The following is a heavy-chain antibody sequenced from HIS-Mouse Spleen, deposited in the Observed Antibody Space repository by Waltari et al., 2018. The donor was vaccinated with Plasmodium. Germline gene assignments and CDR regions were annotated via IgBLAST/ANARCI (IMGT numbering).Heavy chain of an antibody. V-gene: IGHV4-34*01. CDR3: ARGGAMVRDYYFDY. D-gene: IGHD3-10*01. CDR2: INHSGST. CDR1: GGSFSGYS. Sequence: QVQLQQWGAGLLTPSETLSLTCAVYGGSFSGYSCSWIRPPPGKGLEWIGEINHSGSTNYNPSLKSRVTISVDTSKNQFSLKLSSVTAADTAVYYCARGGAMVRDYYFDYWGQGTLVTVSS. J-gene: IGHJ4*02.